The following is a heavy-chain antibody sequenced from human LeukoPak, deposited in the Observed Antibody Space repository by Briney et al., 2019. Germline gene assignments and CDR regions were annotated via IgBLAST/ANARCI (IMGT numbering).Heavy chain of an antibody. J-gene: IGHJ4*02. Sequence: PSETLSLTCAVYGGSFSGYYWSWIRQPPGKGLEWIGEINHSGSTNYNPSLKSRVTISVDTSKNQFSLKLSSVTAADTAVHYCARGQKNSYGHTDYWGQGTLVTVSS. CDR1: GGSFSGYY. CDR3: ARGQKNSYGHTDY. CDR2: INHSGST. V-gene: IGHV4-34*01. D-gene: IGHD5-18*01.